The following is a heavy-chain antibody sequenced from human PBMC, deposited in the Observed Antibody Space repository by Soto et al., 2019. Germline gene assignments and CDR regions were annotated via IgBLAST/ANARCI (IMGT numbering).Heavy chain of an antibody. CDR3: ARDRSSYSDY. V-gene: IGHV1-18*01. CDR1: GYTCTSYG. CDR2: ISAYNSNT. J-gene: IGHJ4*02. D-gene: IGHD3-10*01. Sequence: QLVQSGAEVKKPWASVTVSCKASGYTCTSYGISWVRQSPGQGPDWMGWISAYNSNTNYAQKLQGRVTMTTDTATSTAYMELRSLRSDYTAVYYCARDRSSYSDYWGQGTLGTVSS.